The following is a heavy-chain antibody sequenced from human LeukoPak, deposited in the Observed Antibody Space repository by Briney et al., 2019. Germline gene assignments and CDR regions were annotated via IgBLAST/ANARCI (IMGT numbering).Heavy chain of an antibody. CDR1: GGSISSGDYY. CDR3: ARLPGWLRFRFDYYYMDV. CDR2: IYYSGST. Sequence: SETLSLTCTVSGGSISSGDYYWSWIRQPPGKGLEWIGYIYYSGSTYYNPSLKSRVTISVDTSKNQFSLKLSSVTAADTAVYYCARLPGWLRFRFDYYYMDVWGEGTTVTVSS. D-gene: IGHD5-12*01. V-gene: IGHV4-30-4*08. J-gene: IGHJ6*03.